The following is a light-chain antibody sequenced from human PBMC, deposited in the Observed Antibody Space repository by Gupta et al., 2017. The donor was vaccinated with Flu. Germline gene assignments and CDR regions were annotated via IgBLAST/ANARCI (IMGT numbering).Light chain of an antibody. Sequence: DIQMTQSPSTLSASVGDRVTITCRASQSIDSFLAWYQQRPGKTPDLLISKASSLESGVPSRFSGSGSGTEFTLTISSLQPDDFATYYCQQYKTYATFGQGTKLEIK. CDR1: QSIDSF. J-gene: IGKJ2*01. V-gene: IGKV1-5*03. CDR3: QQYKTYAT. CDR2: KAS.